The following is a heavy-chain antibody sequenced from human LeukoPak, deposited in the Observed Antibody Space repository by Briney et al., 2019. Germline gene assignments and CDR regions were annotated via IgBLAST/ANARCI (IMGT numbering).Heavy chain of an antibody. CDR3: AREAVAGSNYYYYMDV. V-gene: IGHV4-59*08. D-gene: IGHD6-19*01. Sequence: SETLSLTCTVSGGSISSYYWSWIRQPPGKGLEWIGYIYYSGSTNYNPSLKSRVTISVDTSKNQFSLKLSSVTAADTAVYYCAREAVAGSNYYYYMDVWGKGTTVTVSS. CDR2: IYYSGST. J-gene: IGHJ6*03. CDR1: GGSISSYY.